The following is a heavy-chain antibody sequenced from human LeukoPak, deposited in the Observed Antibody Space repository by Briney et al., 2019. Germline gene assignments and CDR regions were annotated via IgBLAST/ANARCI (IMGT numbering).Heavy chain of an antibody. CDR1: GFTFSSYA. J-gene: IGHJ4*02. V-gene: IGHV3-23*01. Sequence: GGSLRLSCAASGFTFSSYAMSWVRQAPGKGLEWVSAISGSGSSTYYADSVKGRFTISRDNSKNTLDLQMNSLRAEDTAVYYCARRGHGYGSPFDYWGQGTLVTVSS. CDR2: ISGSGSST. CDR3: ARRGHGYGSPFDY. D-gene: IGHD5-18*01.